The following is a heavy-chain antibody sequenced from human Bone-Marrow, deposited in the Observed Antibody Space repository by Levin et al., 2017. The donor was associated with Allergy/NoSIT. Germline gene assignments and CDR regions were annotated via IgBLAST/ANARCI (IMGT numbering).Heavy chain of an antibody. CDR1: GYTFTSYD. V-gene: IGHV1-8*01. CDR2: MNSYSGNT. J-gene: IGHJ6*02. Sequence: ASVKVSCLASGYTFTSYDVNWVRQAAGQGLEWLGWMNSYSGNTGYAQNFQGRVTMTRNTSTSTAYMELSSLTSEDTAVYYCIREVLYGVVYYGMDVWGQGTRVTVSS. CDR3: IREVLYGVVYYGMDV. D-gene: IGHD3-3*01.